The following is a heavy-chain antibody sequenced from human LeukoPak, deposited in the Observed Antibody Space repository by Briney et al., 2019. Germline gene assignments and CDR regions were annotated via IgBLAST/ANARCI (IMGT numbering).Heavy chain of an antibody. J-gene: IGHJ6*02. V-gene: IGHV1-69*13. CDR2: IIPIFGTA. CDR1: GSSISNYA. Sequence: GASVKVSCKASGSSISNYAVSWVRQAPGQGFEWMGGIIPIFGTADYAQRFQGRVTITADQSTSTTYMALSSLKSEDTATYYCTTRACHAGGCSSSFYYYYGLHFWGQGTTVSVSS. D-gene: IGHD3-16*01. CDR3: TTRACHAGGCSSSFYYYYGLHF.